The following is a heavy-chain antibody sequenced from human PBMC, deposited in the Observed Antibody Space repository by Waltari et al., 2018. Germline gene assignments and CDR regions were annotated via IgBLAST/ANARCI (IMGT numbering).Heavy chain of an antibody. J-gene: IGHJ4*02. D-gene: IGHD3-10*01. V-gene: IGHV3-30*02. Sequence: QVQLVESGGGVVQPGGSLRLSCAASGFTFRSYGMPWVRQAPGKGLEWVAFIRYDGSNKYYADSVKGRFTISRDNSKNTLYLQMNSLRAEDTAVYYCAKGDGSGSIWYYFDYWGQGTLVTVSS. CDR1: GFTFRSYG. CDR3: AKGDGSGSIWYYFDY. CDR2: IRYDGSNK.